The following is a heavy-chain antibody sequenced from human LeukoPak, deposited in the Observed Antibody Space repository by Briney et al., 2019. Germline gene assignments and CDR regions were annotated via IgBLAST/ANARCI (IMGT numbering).Heavy chain of an antibody. CDR1: GYSFTSYW. CDR3: ARLLDYGDYFNWFDP. V-gene: IGHV5-10-1*01. D-gene: IGHD4-17*01. CDR2: IDPSDSYT. Sequence: GESLKISCQGSGYSFTSYWISWVRQMPGKGLEWMGRIDPSDSYTNYSPSFQGHVTISADKSISTAYLQWSSLKASDTAMYYCARLLDYGDYFNWFDPWGQGTLVTVSS. J-gene: IGHJ5*02.